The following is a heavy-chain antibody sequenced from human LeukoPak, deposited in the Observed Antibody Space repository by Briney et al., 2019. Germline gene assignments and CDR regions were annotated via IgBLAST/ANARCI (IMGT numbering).Heavy chain of an antibody. CDR1: GGSFSGYY. CDR3: ASCSLGLLRYFDSCKWFDP. J-gene: IGHJ5*02. V-gene: IGHV4-34*01. D-gene: IGHD3-9*01. Sequence: SETLSLTCAVYGGSFSGYYWSWIRQPPGKGLEWIGEINHSGSTNYNLSLKSRVTISVDTSKNQFSLKLSSVTAADTAVYYCASCSLGLLRYFDSCKWFDPWGQGTLVTVSS. CDR2: INHSGST.